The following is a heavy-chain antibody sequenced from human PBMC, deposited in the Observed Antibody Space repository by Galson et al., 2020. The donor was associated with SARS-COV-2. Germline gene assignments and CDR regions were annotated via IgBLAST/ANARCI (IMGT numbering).Heavy chain of an antibody. CDR3: ARDSVVTASFYY. V-gene: IGHV3-48*03. CDR1: GFTLSSYE. J-gene: IGHJ4*02. Sequence: GGSLRLSCAASGFTLSSYEMNWVRQAPGKGLEWVSSVSRSGSTIYYADSLNGRFTISRDNAKNSLYLQMNSLRVEDTAVYYCARDSVVTASFYYWGQGSLVTVAS. CDR2: VSRSGSTI. D-gene: IGHD2-15*01.